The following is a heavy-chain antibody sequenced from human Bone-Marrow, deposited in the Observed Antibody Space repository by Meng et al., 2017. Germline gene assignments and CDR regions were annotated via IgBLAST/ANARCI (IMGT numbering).Heavy chain of an antibody. Sequence: QVQLQPWGAGLLKPAETLSLTCVVSGGSFSDYYWSWIRPPAGEGLEWIGEINHSGSTNYNPSLESRATISVDTSQNNLSLKLSSVTAADSAVYYCARGPTTMAHDFNYWGQGTLVTVSS. CDR2: INHSGST. V-gene: IGHV4-34*01. J-gene: IGHJ4*02. CDR1: GGSFSDYY. CDR3: ARGPTTMAHDFNY. D-gene: IGHD4-11*01.